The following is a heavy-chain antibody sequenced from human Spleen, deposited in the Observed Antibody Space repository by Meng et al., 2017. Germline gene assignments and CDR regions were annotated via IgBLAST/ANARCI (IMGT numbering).Heavy chain of an antibody. CDR1: GYTFSSYD. CDR2: INVYNGNT. Sequence: ASVKVSCKASGYTFSSYDIEWARQATGQGLEWMGWINVYNGNTNYAQDFQGRVTMTTDTSTSTAYMELRSLRSDDTAVYYCARDCSTTSCLTNRFDPWGQGTLVTVSS. CDR3: ARDCSTTSCLTNRFDP. J-gene: IGHJ5*02. V-gene: IGHV1-18*01. D-gene: IGHD2-2*01.